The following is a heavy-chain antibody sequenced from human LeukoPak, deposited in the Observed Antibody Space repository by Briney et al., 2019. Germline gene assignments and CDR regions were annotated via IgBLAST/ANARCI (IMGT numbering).Heavy chain of an antibody. CDR2: ISYDGSNK. V-gene: IGHV3-30-3*01. CDR3: ARPSTVVHFEDAFDI. D-gene: IGHD4-23*01. Sequence: PGGSLGLSCAASGFTFSSYAMHWVRQAPGKGLEWVAVISYDGSNKYYADSVKGRFTISRDNSKNTLYLQMNSLRAEDTAVYYCARPSTVVHFEDAFDIWGQGTMVTVSS. CDR1: GFTFSSYA. J-gene: IGHJ3*02.